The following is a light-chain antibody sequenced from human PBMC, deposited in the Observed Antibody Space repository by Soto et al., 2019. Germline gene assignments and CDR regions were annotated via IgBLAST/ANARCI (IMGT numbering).Light chain of an antibody. CDR1: QTVDTL. J-gene: IGKJ1*01. CDR3: QQGTDWSPGT. V-gene: IGKV3-11*01. Sequence: EPALTQSPAPLSLSPGKRATLSCRASQTVDTLLAWYQQKPGKAPRLLIYDASNRATGIPARFRGSGSGTDFTLTISSLEPEDFAVYYCQQGTDWSPGTFGQGTKVDIK. CDR2: DAS.